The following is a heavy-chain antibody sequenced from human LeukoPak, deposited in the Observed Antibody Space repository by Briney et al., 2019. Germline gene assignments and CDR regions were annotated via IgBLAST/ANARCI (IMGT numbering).Heavy chain of an antibody. CDR1: GFTFSSYA. Sequence: GGSLRLSCVASGFTFSSYAMSWVRQAPGKGLEWVSYISPSGYTIYYADSVKGRFTISRDNAENSLYLQMNSLRAEDTAVYYCARVQRSYYDFWSGYDAIDIWGQGTMVTVSS. D-gene: IGHD3-3*01. V-gene: IGHV3-48*04. CDR2: ISPSGYTI. J-gene: IGHJ3*02. CDR3: ARVQRSYYDFWSGYDAIDI.